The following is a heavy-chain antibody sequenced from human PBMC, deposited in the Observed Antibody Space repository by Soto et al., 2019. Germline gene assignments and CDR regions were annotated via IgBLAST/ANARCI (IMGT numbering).Heavy chain of an antibody. V-gene: IGHV3-23*01. D-gene: IGHD1-20*01. Sequence: VQLLESGGGLVQPGGSLRLSCAASGFTFSSFVMNWVRPAPGKGLEWVSTISPGADVSHYTDSAKGRFTISRDNSRRTLHLQMASLRVEDAAVYFCVRRAITATTKWGAFDVWGQGTAVTVSS. J-gene: IGHJ3*01. CDR1: GFTFSSFV. CDR3: VRRAITATTKWGAFDV. CDR2: ISPGADVS.